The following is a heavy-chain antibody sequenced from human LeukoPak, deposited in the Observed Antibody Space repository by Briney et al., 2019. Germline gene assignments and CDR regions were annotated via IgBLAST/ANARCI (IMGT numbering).Heavy chain of an antibody. Sequence: ASVKVSCKASGYTFTGYYMRWVRQAPGQGLEWMGWINPNSGGTNYAQKFQGRVTVTRDTSISTAYMELSRLRSDDTAVYYCARVEGSSWDFDYWGQGTLVTVSS. CDR3: ARVEGSSWDFDY. CDR2: INPNSGGT. D-gene: IGHD6-13*01. J-gene: IGHJ4*02. V-gene: IGHV1-2*02. CDR1: GYTFTGYY.